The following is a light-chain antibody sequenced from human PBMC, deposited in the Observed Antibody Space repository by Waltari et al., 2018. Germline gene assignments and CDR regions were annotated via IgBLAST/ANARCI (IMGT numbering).Light chain of an antibody. Sequence: DIVMTQSPDSLALSLGERATLNCKSSQSVLYSSNSKNYLAWYQHKPGQPPKLLIYWASTRDSGVPDRFSGGGSGTDFTLTISSLQAEDVAVYYCQQYYSTPWTFAQGTKVEIK. CDR2: WAS. CDR3: QQYYSTPWT. J-gene: IGKJ1*01. V-gene: IGKV4-1*01. CDR1: QSVLYSSNSKNY.